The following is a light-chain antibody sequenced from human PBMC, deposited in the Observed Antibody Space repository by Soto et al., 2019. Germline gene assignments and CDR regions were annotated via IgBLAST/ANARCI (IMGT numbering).Light chain of an antibody. Sequence: EIVMTQSPASLSVSPGERATLSCRASQSVSRTLAWYQQKPGQAPRLLIYGASTRATGIPARFSGRGSGTDFTLTISSLQSEDFAVYYCQQYDSWRYTFGQGTKWIS. CDR1: QSVSRT. CDR2: GAS. J-gene: IGKJ2*01. V-gene: IGKV3-15*01. CDR3: QQYDSWRYT.